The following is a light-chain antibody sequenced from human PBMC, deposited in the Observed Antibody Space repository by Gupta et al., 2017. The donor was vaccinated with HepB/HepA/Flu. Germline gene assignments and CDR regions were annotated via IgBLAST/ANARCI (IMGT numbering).Light chain of an antibody. V-gene: IGLV2-23*02. CDR2: EVS. CDR1: SNDVGSYNL. Sequence: QSALTQPASVSGSPGQSITISCTETSNDVGSYNLVSWYQQHPGKAPKLIIYEVSNRPSGVSNRFSGSKSDNTASLTISGLQAEDEADYSCCSYGGSSTWVFGGGTKLTVL. CDR3: CSYGGSSTWV. J-gene: IGLJ3*02.